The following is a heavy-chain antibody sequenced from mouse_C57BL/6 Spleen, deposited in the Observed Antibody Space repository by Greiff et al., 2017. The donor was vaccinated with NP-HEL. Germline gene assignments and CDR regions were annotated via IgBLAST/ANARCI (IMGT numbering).Heavy chain of an antibody. J-gene: IGHJ2*01. Sequence: QVQLQQPGAELVKPGASVKLSCKASGYTFTSYWMQWVKQRPGQGLEWIGEIDPSDSYTNYNQKFKGKATLTVDTSSSTAYMQLSSLTSEDSAVYYCFYYGNYGANYFDYWGQGTTLTVSS. CDR2: IDPSDSYT. V-gene: IGHV1-50*01. CDR1: GYTFTSYW. D-gene: IGHD2-1*01. CDR3: FYYGNYGANYFDY.